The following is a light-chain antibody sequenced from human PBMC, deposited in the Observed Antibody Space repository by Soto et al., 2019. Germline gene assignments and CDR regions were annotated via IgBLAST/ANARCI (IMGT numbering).Light chain of an antibody. Sequence: QSVLTQPPSASGTPGQRVTISCSGSSTNIGRNSVNWYQQLPGTAPKLLIYSNNQRPSGVPDRFSGSKSGTSASLAISGLQSEDEADYYCATWDLTLSAGVLFGGGTKVTVL. CDR1: STNIGRNS. CDR3: ATWDLTLSAGVL. V-gene: IGLV1-44*01. CDR2: SNN. J-gene: IGLJ2*01.